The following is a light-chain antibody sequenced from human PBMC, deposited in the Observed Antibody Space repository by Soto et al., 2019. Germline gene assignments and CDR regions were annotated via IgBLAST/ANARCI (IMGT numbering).Light chain of an antibody. CDR1: QSLLHSNGYNY. CDR3: MRALETPT. CDR2: LGS. J-gene: IGKJ3*01. V-gene: IGKV2-28*01. Sequence: DIVMTQSPLSLPVTPGEPAFISCRSNQSLLHSNGYNYLDWYLQKPGQSPQLLIYLGSNRASGASDRISGSGSRTEFTLRIRRVEAEDVGVYYCMRALETPTFGPGTKVDIK.